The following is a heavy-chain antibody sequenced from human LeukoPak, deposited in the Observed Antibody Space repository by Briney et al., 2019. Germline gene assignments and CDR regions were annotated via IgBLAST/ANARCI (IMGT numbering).Heavy chain of an antibody. CDR3: ARVRDVYNHVFEN. CDR1: GFSFSNYW. D-gene: IGHD5-24*01. Sequence: GESLRLSCAASGFSFSNYWFHWVRQAPGEGLVWVSRTNEHGTIINYADSVKGRFTISRDISKNTLHLQMNNLRVDDTAVYYRARVRDVYNHVFENWGQGTLVTVS. J-gene: IGHJ4*02. CDR2: TNEHGTII. V-gene: IGHV3-74*01.